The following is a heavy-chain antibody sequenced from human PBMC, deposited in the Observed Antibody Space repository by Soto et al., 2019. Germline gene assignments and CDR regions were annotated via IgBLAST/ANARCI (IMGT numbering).Heavy chain of an antibody. D-gene: IGHD2-2*01. CDR3: VLVVPAASPPCYYYGMDV. CDR1: GGTFSSYA. V-gene: IGHV1-69*13. J-gene: IGHJ6*02. CDR2: IIPIFGTA. Sequence: ASVKVSCKASGGTFSSYAISWVRQAPGQGLEWMGGIIPIFGTANYAQKFQGRVTITADESTSTAYMELSSLRSEDTAVYYCVLVVPAASPPCYYYGMDVWGQGTTVTVSS.